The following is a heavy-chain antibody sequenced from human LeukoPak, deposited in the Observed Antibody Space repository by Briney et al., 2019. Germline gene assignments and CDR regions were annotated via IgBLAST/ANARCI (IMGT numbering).Heavy chain of an antibody. Sequence: GASVKVSCKASGYTFTSYDINWVRQATGQGLEWMGWMNPNSGNTGYAQKFQGRVTMTRNTSISSAYMELSSLRSEDTAVYYCARDIGPPYSGYGYRAYYMDVWGKGTTVTVSS. CDR2: MNPNSGNT. CDR3: ARDIGPPYSGYGYRAYYMDV. J-gene: IGHJ6*03. V-gene: IGHV1-8*01. CDR1: GYTFTSYD. D-gene: IGHD5-12*01.